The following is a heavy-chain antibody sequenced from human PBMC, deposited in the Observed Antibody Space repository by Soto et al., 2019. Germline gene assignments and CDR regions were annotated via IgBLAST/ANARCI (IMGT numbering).Heavy chain of an antibody. V-gene: IGHV3-23*01. CDR2: ISGSGGST. CDR3: ANNPPRTRIVVVIDFYY. D-gene: IGHD3-22*01. CDR1: GFTFSRYA. Sequence: PGGSLRLSCAASGFTFSRYAMSWVRQAPGKGLEWVSAISGSGGSTYYADSVKGRFTISRDNSKNTLYLQMNSLRAEDTAVYYCANNPPRTRIVVVIDFYYWGQGTLVTVSS. J-gene: IGHJ4*02.